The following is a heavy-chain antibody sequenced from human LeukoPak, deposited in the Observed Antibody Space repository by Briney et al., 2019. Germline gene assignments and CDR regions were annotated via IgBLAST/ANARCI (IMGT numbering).Heavy chain of an antibody. V-gene: IGHV3-13*04. Sequence: PGGSLRLSCAASGFXFSSYGMHWVRQAPGKGLEWVSSIAITGDTYYLGSVKGRFTISRENGKNSLYLQMNSLRAGDTAVYYCTRGLTGGLDSWGQGTLVTVSS. J-gene: IGHJ5*01. CDR3: TRGLTGGLDS. D-gene: IGHD1-26*01. CDR1: GFXFSSYG. CDR2: IAITGDT.